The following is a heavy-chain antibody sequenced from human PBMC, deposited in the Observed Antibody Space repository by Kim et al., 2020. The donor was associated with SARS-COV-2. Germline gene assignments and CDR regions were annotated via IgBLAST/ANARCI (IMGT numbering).Heavy chain of an antibody. D-gene: IGHD1-26*01. V-gene: IGHV3-53*01. Sequence: SKYYADSGKGRFTIPRDNSKNTLYLQMNSRRAEDTAVYYCARLEVGALDYWGQGTLVTVSS. J-gene: IGHJ4*02. CDR2: SK. CDR3: ARLEVGALDY.